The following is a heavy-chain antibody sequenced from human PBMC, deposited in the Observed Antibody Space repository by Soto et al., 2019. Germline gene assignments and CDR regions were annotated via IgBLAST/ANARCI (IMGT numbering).Heavy chain of an antibody. CDR1: GFTFSSYA. CDR3: ERDEWKACGFYYGMDV. V-gene: IGHV3-23*01. CDR2: ISGSGSST. D-gene: IGHD3-3*01. Sequence: GGSLRLSCAASGFTFSSYAMNWVRQAPGKGLEWVSVISGSGSSTYYADSVKGRFTISRDNSKNTLYLQMNSLRAEDTAVYYCERDEWKACGFYYGMDVCGQXTTVTVSS. J-gene: IGHJ6*02.